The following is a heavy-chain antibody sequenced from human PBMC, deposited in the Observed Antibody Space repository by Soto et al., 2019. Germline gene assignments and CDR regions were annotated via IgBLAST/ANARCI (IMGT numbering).Heavy chain of an antibody. CDR1: GFSFSSYE. D-gene: IGHD2-15*01. Sequence: PGGSLRLSCAASGFSFSSYEMNWVRQTPGKGLEWVSYISSGGTIKYYADSVKGRLTISRDNAKNSLYLQMNSLRAEDTSVYYCATSVRVLPNYWGQGTLVTVSS. CDR2: ISSGGTIK. CDR3: ATSVRVLPNY. V-gene: IGHV3-48*03. J-gene: IGHJ4*02.